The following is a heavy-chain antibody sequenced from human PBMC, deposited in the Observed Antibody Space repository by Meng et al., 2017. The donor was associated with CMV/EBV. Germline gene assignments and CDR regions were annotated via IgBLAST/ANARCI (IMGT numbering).Heavy chain of an antibody. CDR2: IIPILGIA. V-gene: IGHV1-69*10. Sequence: SVKVSCKASGGTFSSYAISWVRQAPGQGLEWMGGIIPILGIANYAQKFQGRVTITADKSTSTAYMELSSLRSEDTAVYYCAREGYCSSTSCYPSDAFDIWGQGTMVTVSS. CDR3: AREGYCSSTSCYPSDAFDI. D-gene: IGHD2-2*01. CDR1: GGTFSSYA. J-gene: IGHJ3*02.